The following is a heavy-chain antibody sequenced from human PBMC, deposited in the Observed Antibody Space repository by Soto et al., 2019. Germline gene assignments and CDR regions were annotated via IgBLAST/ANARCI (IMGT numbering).Heavy chain of an antibody. CDR3: ASYSEMATIGAFDY. J-gene: IGHJ4*02. D-gene: IGHD2-21*01. Sequence: QVQLVQSGAEVKKPGSSVKVSCKASGGTFSSYAISWVRQAPGQGLEWMGGIIPIFGTANYAQKFQGRVTITADESTSTDYMELSSLRSEDTAVYYCASYSEMATIGAFDYWGQGTLVTVSS. CDR2: IIPIFGTA. CDR1: GGTFSSYA. V-gene: IGHV1-69*12.